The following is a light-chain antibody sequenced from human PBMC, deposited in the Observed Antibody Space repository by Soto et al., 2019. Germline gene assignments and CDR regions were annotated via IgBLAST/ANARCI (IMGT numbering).Light chain of an antibody. CDR3: SSYTISSTYV. CDR2: EVS. V-gene: IGLV2-14*01. J-gene: IGLJ1*01. Sequence: QFVLTQPASVSGSPGQSITISCTGTSSDVGGYDYVSWYQQYPGKAPKLMIYEVSNRPSGVSNRFSGSKSGNTASLTISGLQAEDEADYYCSSYTISSTYVFGTGTKVTVL. CDR1: SSDVGGYDY.